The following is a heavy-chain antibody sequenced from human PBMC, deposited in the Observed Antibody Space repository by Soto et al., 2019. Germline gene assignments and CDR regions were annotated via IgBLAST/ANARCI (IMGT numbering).Heavy chain of an antibody. V-gene: IGHV3-23*01. D-gene: IGHD2-2*01. Sequence: WGSLRLSCAGSGFTFTTYAMTWVRQAPGKGLEWVSAISVSGGSTYYADSVKGRFTISGDNSKNTLFLQMNSLRAEDTAVYYCATRRDASGYYYGMDVWGQGPRVTFS. CDR2: ISVSGGST. J-gene: IGHJ6*02. CDR1: GFTFTTYA. CDR3: ATRRDASGYYYGMDV.